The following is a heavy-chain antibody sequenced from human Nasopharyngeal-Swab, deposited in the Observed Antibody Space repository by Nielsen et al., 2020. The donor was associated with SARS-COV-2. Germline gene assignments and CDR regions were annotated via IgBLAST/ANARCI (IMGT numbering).Heavy chain of an antibody. CDR2: INHTGST. D-gene: IGHD4-17*01. V-gene: IGHV4-34*01. CDR1: GGSFTTYS. Sequence: SETLSLTCAVYGGSFTTYSWIWIRQPPGKGLEWIGEINHTGSTNYNTYNPSLNSRVTISLATSKNQFSLTLTSVTAADTAIYFCARGRYYGDYDYWGQGALVTVSS. J-gene: IGHJ4*02. CDR3: ARGRYYGDYDY.